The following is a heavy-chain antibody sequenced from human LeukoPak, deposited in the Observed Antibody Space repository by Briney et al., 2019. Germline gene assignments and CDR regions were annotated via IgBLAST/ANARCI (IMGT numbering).Heavy chain of an antibody. J-gene: IGHJ4*02. CDR3: ARSGHIRLWDLPTPFDF. D-gene: IGHD1-26*01. CDR1: GYIFTNYY. Sequence: PGASVKVSCKASGYIFTNYYMHWVRQAPGQGLEWMGIINPSGGSTSYAQNFQGRLTLTRDTSASTVSMELSSLRSEDTAVYYCARSGHIRLWDLPTPFDFWGQGTLVTVSS. V-gene: IGHV1-46*01. CDR2: INPSGGST.